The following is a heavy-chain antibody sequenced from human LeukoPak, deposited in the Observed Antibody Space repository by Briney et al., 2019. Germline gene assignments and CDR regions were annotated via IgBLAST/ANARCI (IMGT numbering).Heavy chain of an antibody. D-gene: IGHD3-3*01. V-gene: IGHV1-2*02. CDR1: GYTFTGYY. CDR3: ARSYDIWKGSLLTY. Sequence: VASVKVSCKTSGYTFTGYYMHWVRQAPGQGLEWMGWINPNSGGTNYAHNLQGRVTMTRDTSISTVYMELNSLRSGDTAVYYCARSYDIWKGSLLTYWGQGTLVTVSS. CDR2: INPNSGGT. J-gene: IGHJ4*02.